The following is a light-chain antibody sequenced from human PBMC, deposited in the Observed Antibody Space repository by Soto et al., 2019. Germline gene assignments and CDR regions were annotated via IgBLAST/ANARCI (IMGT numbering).Light chain of an antibody. CDR1: QSVFSN. Sequence: EIVMTQSPATLSVSPGERATLSCRASQSVFSNLAWYQQKPGQAPRLLIYGASTRATGIPARFSGGGSGTDFTLTISRLEPEDFAVYYCQQFSSYPLTFGGGTKVDIK. CDR3: QQFSSYPLT. J-gene: IGKJ4*01. CDR2: GAS. V-gene: IGKV3-15*01.